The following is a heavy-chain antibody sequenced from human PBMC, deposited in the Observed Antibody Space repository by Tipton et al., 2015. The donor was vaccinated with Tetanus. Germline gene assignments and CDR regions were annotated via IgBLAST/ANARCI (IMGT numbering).Heavy chain of an antibody. CDR3: ARHQSGYFAPFDY. V-gene: IGHV4-34*01. J-gene: IGHJ4*02. CDR2: INHAGST. D-gene: IGHD3-3*01. CDR1: GGSFSDNS. Sequence: TLSLTCAVHGGSFSDNSWSWIRQSPGKGLEWIGEINHAGSTNYNPSLKSRVTMSVDTSKNQFSLTLNSMAAAATGVYYCARHQSGYFAPFDYWGQGKLVTVSS.